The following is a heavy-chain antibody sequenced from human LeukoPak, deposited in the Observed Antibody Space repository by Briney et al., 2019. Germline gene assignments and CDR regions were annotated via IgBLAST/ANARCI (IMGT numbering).Heavy chain of an antibody. J-gene: IGHJ4*02. CDR1: GGSISSGDYY. D-gene: IGHD5-12*01. V-gene: IGHV4-39*01. CDR3: ATSGGIVAKLDY. CDR2: IYYSGST. Sequence: SETLSLTCTVSGGSISSGDYYWGWIRQPPGKGLEWIGSIYYSGSTYYNPSLKSRVTIFVDTSKNQFSLKLSSVTAADTAVYYCATSGGIVAKLDYWGQGTLVTVSS.